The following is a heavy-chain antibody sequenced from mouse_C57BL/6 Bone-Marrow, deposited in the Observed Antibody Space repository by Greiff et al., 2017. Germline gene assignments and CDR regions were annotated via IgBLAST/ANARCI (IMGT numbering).Heavy chain of an antibody. Sequence: QVQLKQSGPGLVAPSQSLSITCTVSGFSLTSYGVHWVRQPPGKGLEWLVVIWSDGSTTYNSALKSRLSISKDNSESQVFLKMNCLQTDVTAMYYCARHGPSRESYAMDYWGQATSVTVSS. CDR2: IWSDGST. J-gene: IGHJ4*01. D-gene: IGHD1-2*01. CDR1: GFSLTSYG. CDR3: ARHGPSRESYAMDY. V-gene: IGHV2-6-1*01.